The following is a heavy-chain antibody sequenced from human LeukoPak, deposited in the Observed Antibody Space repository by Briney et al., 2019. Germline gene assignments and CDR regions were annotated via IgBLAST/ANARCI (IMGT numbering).Heavy chain of an antibody. J-gene: IGHJ4*02. V-gene: IGHV3-23*01. CDR1: GFTFSSYA. CDR3: AKGLINDWSALED. Sequence: GGSLRLSCAASGFTFSSYAMTWVRQTPGKGLEWVPAISGSTGTTYYADSVRGRFTISRDNSKNTLYLQMDSLRAEDTAKYYCAKGLINDWSALEDWGQGTLVTVSS. CDR2: ISGSTGTT. D-gene: IGHD3-9*01.